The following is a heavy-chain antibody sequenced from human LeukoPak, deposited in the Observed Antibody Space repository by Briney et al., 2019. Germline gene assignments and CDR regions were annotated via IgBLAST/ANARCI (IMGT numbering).Heavy chain of an antibody. V-gene: IGHV3-74*01. CDR1: GFTFSSYW. CDR2: INSDGSST. CDR3: ASGVYDSLYYFDY. Sequence: GGSLRLPCAASGFTFSSYWMHWVRQAPGKGLVWVSRINSDGSSTSYADSVKGRFTISRDNAKNTLYLQMNSLRAEDTAVYYCASGVYDSLYYFDYWGQGTLVTVSS. D-gene: IGHD5/OR15-5a*01. J-gene: IGHJ4*02.